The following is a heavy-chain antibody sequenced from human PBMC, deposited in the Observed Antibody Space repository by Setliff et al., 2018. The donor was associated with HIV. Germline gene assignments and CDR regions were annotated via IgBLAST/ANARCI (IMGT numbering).Heavy chain of an antibody. CDR3: ARAGIPPLGARRWFDP. CDR1: GGSFSDFS. V-gene: IGHV4-34*01. Sequence: ASETLSLTCAVYGGSFSDFSWTWIRQPPGKGLEWIGEINHRGSTIYNPSLKSRVSISVDTSKKQFSLKLDSVTAADTAVYYCARAGIPPLGARRWFDPWGQGTLVTVSS. D-gene: IGHD3-16*01. CDR2: INHRGST. J-gene: IGHJ5*02.